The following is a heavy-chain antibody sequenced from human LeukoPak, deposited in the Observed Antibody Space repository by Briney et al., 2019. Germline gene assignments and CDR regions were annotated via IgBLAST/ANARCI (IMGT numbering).Heavy chain of an antibody. CDR2: IKEDGSVK. CDR1: GFTFSRHW. V-gene: IGHV3-7*01. CDR3: ASTGRGYYDSIDY. D-gene: IGHD3-22*01. Sequence: GGSLRLSCAASGFTFSRHWMDWVRQAPGKGREWVANIKEDGSVKEYLDSVKGRFTISRDNSNNTLYLQMNSLRAEDTALYYCASTGRGYYDSIDYWGQGTLVTVSS. J-gene: IGHJ4*02.